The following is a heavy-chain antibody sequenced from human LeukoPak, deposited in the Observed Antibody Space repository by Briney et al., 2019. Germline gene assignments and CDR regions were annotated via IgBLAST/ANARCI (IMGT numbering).Heavy chain of an antibody. CDR3: ARGGWERGYFQH. CDR2: INPNSGGT. CDR1: GYTFTGYY. V-gene: IGHV1-2*06. Sequence: GASVKVSCKASGYTFTGYYMHWVRQAPGQGLEWMGRINPNSGGTTYAQKFQGRVTMTRDTSISTAYMKLSRLRSDDTAVYYCARGGWERGYFQHWGQGTLVTVSS. D-gene: IGHD1-26*01. J-gene: IGHJ1*01.